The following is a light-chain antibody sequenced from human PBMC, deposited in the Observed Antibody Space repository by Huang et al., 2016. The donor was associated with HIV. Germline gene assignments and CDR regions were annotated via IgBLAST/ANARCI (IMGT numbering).Light chain of an antibody. CDR3: QQFNSYPLT. CDR2: TAS. CDR1: QGIASY. J-gene: IGKJ4*01. V-gene: IGKV1-9*01. Sequence: IQLTQSPSSLSASVGDRVSITCRASQGIASYLAWYQQKPGTAPKLLTYTASTLQSGVPSRFSGSGSGTAFTLTISSLQPEYFATYYCQQFNSYPLTFGGGTKVEI.